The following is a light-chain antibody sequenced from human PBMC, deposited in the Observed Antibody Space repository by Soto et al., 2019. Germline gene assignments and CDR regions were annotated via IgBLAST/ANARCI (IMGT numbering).Light chain of an antibody. V-gene: IGLV2-14*01. Sequence: QSALTQPASVSGSPGQSITISCTGTSSDIGAYNHVSWYQQHPGKAPKLMISDVSNRPSGVSNRFSGSNSGNTASLTISGLQAEDEADYYCRSYTSSSTVLFGGGTKLTVL. CDR1: SSDIGAYNH. J-gene: IGLJ2*01. CDR3: RSYTSSSTVL. CDR2: DVS.